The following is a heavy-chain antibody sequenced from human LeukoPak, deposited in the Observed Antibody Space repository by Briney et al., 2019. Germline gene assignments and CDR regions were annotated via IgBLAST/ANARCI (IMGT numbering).Heavy chain of an antibody. CDR2: INAGNGNT. CDR3: ASSTTTYYYDSSGYNFDY. CDR1: GYTFTSYA. Sequence: EASVKVSCKASGYTFTSYAMHWVRQAPGQRLEWMGWINAGNGNTKYSQKFQGRVTITADESTSTAYMELSSLRSEDTAVYYCASSTTTYYYDSSGYNFDYWGQGTLVTVSS. V-gene: IGHV1-3*01. J-gene: IGHJ4*02. D-gene: IGHD3-22*01.